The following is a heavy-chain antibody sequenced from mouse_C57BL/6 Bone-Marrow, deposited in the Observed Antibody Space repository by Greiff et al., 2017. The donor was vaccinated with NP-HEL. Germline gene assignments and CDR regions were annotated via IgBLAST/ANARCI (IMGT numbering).Heavy chain of an antibody. CDR1: GFSLTSYG. D-gene: IGHD1-1*01. CDR2: IWSGGST. CDR3: AKKEYYGSSYAMDY. V-gene: IGHV2-4*01. Sequence: VQLKESGPGLVQPSQSLSITCTVSGFSLTSYGVHWVRQPPGKGLEWLGVIWSGGSTDYNAAFISRLSISKDNSKSQVFFKMNSLQADDTAIYYCAKKEYYGSSYAMDYWGQGTSVTVSS. J-gene: IGHJ4*01.